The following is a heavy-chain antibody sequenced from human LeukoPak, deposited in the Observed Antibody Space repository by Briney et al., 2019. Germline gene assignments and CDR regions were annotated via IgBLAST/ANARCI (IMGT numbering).Heavy chain of an antibody. CDR2: ISSSGTYI. J-gene: IGHJ3*02. CDR1: GYTFSDYS. Sequence: GGSLRLSCVASGYTFSDYSLNGVRQVPGKGLEWVSSISSSGTYIYYADSVRGRFTISRDNAKNSLFLQMNSLRAEDTALYYCVSGNDPDYVWGTYRLDAFDIWGEGTMVIVSS. D-gene: IGHD3-16*02. V-gene: IGHV3-21*01. CDR3: VSGNDPDYVWGTYRLDAFDI.